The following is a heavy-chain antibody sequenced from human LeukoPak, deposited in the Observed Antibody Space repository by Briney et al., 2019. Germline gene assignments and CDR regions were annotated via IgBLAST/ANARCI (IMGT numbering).Heavy chain of an antibody. Sequence: PGGSLRLSCAASGFTFSSYAMTWLRQAPGEGLEWVSYISSSGSPIYYTHSVKGRFTISRDNAKNSLYLQMNSLRAEDTAVYYCARNGPVRGDSGYAWLFDYWGQGTLVTVSS. CDR2: ISSSGSPI. CDR1: GFTFSSYA. CDR3: ARNGPVRGDSGYAWLFDY. D-gene: IGHD5-12*01. V-gene: IGHV3-48*03. J-gene: IGHJ4*02.